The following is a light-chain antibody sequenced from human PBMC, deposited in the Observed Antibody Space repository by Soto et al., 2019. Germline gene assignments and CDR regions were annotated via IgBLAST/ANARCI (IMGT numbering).Light chain of an antibody. V-gene: IGLV2-14*01. Sequence: QSVLTQPASVSGSPGQSITISCTGTSSDVGFYNYVSWYQQQHPGKAPKLMIYEVDNRPSGVSIRFSGSKSGNTASLTISGLLAEDEADYYCASFTSISTYVFGTGTKVTVL. J-gene: IGLJ1*01. CDR1: SSDVGFYNY. CDR3: ASFTSISTYV. CDR2: EVD.